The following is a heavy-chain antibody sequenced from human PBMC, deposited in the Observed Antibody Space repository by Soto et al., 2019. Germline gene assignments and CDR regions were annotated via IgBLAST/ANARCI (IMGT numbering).Heavy chain of an antibody. D-gene: IGHD3-3*01. Sequence: EVQLVESGGGLVKRGGSLRLSCAASGFTFSNAWMSWVRQAPGKGLEWVGRIKSKTDGGTTDYAAPVKGRFTISRDDSKNTLYLQMNSLKTEDSAVYYCTTHFYYDFWSGYYAFDYWGQGTLVTVSS. J-gene: IGHJ4*02. CDR1: GFTFSNAW. V-gene: IGHV3-15*01. CDR2: IKSKTDGGTT. CDR3: TTHFYYDFWSGYYAFDY.